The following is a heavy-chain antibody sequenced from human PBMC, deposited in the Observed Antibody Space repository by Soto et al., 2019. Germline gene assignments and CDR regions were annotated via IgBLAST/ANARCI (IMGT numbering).Heavy chain of an antibody. Sequence: GGSLRLSCAASGFTFSSYGMHWVRQAPGKGLEWVAVISYDGSNKYYADSVKGRFTISRDNSKNTLYLQMNSLRAEDTAVYYCAKDHEEGAVAVNYYYYGMDVWGQGTTVTVSS. D-gene: IGHD6-19*01. J-gene: IGHJ6*02. CDR3: AKDHEEGAVAVNYYYYGMDV. CDR2: ISYDGSNK. CDR1: GFTFSSYG. V-gene: IGHV3-30*18.